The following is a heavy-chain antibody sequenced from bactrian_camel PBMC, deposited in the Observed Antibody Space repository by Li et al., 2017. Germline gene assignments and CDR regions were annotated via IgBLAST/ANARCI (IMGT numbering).Heavy chain of an antibody. J-gene: IGHJ4*01. Sequence: QLVESGGGLVQPGGSLRLSCAASGFTFSSSLMYWVRQAPGKVLEWVSTINGGGGTTYYADSVKGRFTSSRDNAKNTVYLQMNSPKPEDTAVYYCVRDLSSGDYDYWGQGTQVTVS. CDR1: GFTFSSSL. V-gene: IGHV3S25*01. CDR2: INGGGGTT. CDR3: VRDLSSGDYDY. D-gene: IGHD1*01.